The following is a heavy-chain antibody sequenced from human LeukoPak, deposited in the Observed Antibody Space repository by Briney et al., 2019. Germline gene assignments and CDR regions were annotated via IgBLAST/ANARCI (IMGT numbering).Heavy chain of an antibody. V-gene: IGHV3-48*04. D-gene: IGHD5-18*01. CDR3: ARDVYSYGTLDY. Sequence: GGSLRLSCAASGFTFSSFSMNWVRQAPGKGLEWVSYISNSSSTIYYADSVKGRFTISRDNAKNSLYLQMNSLRAEDTAVYYCARDVYSYGTLDYWGQGTLVTVSS. CDR1: GFTFSSFS. J-gene: IGHJ4*02. CDR2: ISNSSSTI.